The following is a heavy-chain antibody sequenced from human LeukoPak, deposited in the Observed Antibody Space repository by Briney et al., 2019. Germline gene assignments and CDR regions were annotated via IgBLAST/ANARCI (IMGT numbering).Heavy chain of an antibody. V-gene: IGHV3-23*01. CDR2: ISNGNT. J-gene: IGHJ5*02. CDR3: VREAGYCASVCLKSNWFDP. D-gene: IGHD2-21*02. Sequence: GGSLRLSCAASGFPFSNHVMGWVRQPPGKGLEWVSAISNGNTYYADSVRGRFTISRDDSKNMVYLQMNSLRDEDTALYYCVREAGYCASVCLKSNWFDPWGQGTLVTVSS. CDR1: GFPFSNHV.